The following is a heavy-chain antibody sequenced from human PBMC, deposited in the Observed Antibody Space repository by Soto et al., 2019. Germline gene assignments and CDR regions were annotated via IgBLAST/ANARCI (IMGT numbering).Heavy chain of an antibody. V-gene: IGHV4-31*03. CDR2: IYYSGST. CDR1: GGSVSSGSYY. D-gene: IGHD3-22*01. J-gene: IGHJ6*02. Sequence: SETLSLTCTVSGGSVSSGSYYWSWIRQPPGKGLEWIGYIYYSGSTYYNPSLKSRVTISVDTSKNQFSLKLSSVTAAGTAVYYCARDLGYYDSHYYGMDVWGQGTTVTVSS. CDR3: ARDLGYYDSHYYGMDV.